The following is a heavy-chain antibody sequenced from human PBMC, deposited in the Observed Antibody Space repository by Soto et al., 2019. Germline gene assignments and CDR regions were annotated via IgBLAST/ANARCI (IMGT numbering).Heavy chain of an antibody. J-gene: IGHJ4*02. CDR3: VGGYSYGWSLEADY. CDR1: GFTFSSYS. CDR2: ISSSSSTI. D-gene: IGHD5-18*01. Sequence: GGSLRLSCAASGFTFSSYSMNWVRQAPGKGLEWVSYISSSSSTIYYADSVKGRFTISRDNAKNSLYLQMNSLRDEDTAVYYCVGGYSYGWSLEADYWGQGTLVTVSS. V-gene: IGHV3-48*02.